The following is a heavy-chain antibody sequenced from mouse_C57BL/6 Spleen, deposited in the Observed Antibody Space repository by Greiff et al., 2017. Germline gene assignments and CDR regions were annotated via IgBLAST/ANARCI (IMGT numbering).Heavy chain of an antibody. D-gene: IGHD2-2*01. V-gene: IGHV1-15*01. Sequence: VQRVESGAELVRPGASVTLSCKASGYTFTDYEMHWVKQTPVHGLEWIGAIDPETGGTAYNQKFKGKAILTADKSSSTAYMELRSLTSEDSAVYYCTRWLWFAYWGQGTLVTVSA. CDR1: GYTFTDYE. CDR2: IDPETGGT. J-gene: IGHJ3*01. CDR3: TRWLWFAY.